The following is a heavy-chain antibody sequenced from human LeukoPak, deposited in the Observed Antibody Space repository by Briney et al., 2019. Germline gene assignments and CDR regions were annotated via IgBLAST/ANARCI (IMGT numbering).Heavy chain of an antibody. J-gene: IGHJ5*01. Sequence: PGGSLRLSCAVSGFTFSTYWMSWVRQAPGKGLEWVANIKQDGSEKYYVDSVKGRFTISRDNAKNSLYLQMNSLRAEDTAVYYCARGRPTVVPTIWFDSWGQGTLVTVSS. CDR2: IKQDGSEK. CDR1: GFTFSTYW. D-gene: IGHD5-12*01. CDR3: ARGRPTVVPTIWFDS. V-gene: IGHV3-7*01.